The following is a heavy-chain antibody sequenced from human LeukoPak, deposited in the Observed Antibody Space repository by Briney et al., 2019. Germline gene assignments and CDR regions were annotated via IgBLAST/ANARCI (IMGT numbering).Heavy chain of an antibody. V-gene: IGHV3-23*01. Sequence: GGSLRLSCAASGFTFSGYAMSWVRQAPGKGLEWVSGISGSGGSTNYADSVKGRFIISRDNSKNKVYLQMNSLRAEDTAVYYCAKQGYYYYMDVWGKGTTVTVSS. CDR2: ISGSGGST. J-gene: IGHJ6*03. CDR1: GFTFSGYA. CDR3: AKQGYYYYMDV.